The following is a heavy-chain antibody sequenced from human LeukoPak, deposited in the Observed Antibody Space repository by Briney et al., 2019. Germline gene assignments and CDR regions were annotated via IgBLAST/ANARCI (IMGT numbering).Heavy chain of an antibody. CDR2: VSSSGNYK. Sequence: PGGSLRLSCAASGFTFSSYSMNWVREAPGKGLEGVSSVSSSGNYKYYADSLKGRFTTSRDNAKNSLYLQINSLRAEDTAVYYCARDVDSGYDRRFDTWGQGTLVTVSS. J-gene: IGHJ5*02. V-gene: IGHV3-21*01. CDR1: GFTFSSYS. D-gene: IGHD5-12*01. CDR3: ARDVDSGYDRRFDT.